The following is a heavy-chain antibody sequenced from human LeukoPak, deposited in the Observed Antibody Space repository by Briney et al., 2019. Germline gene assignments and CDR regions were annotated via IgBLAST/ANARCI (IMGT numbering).Heavy chain of an antibody. V-gene: IGHV4-4*07. J-gene: IGHJ3*01. D-gene: IGHD2-15*01. CDR3: ARGRHCSADICSGGDAFV. Sequence: SETLSLTCTVSGGSINNYLSWIRQPAGKGLEWIGRIYTRGSTNYNPSLKSRVTMSVDTSKNQFSLKLSSVTAADTAVYYCARGRHCSADICSGGDAFVWGQGTMVSVSS. CDR2: IYTRGST. CDR1: GGSINNY.